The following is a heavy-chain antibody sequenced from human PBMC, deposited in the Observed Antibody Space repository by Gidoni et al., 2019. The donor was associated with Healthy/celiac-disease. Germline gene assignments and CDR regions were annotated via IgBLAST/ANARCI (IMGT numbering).Heavy chain of an antibody. CDR2: INPNSGGT. D-gene: IGHD6-19*01. CDR1: GYTSTGYY. J-gene: IGHJ4*02. Sequence: QMQLVQPGAEVKKPGASVKVSCKASGYTSTGYYMHWVRQAPGQGLAWMGWINPNSGGTNYAQKFQGWVTMTRDTSISTAYMELIRLRSDDTAVYYCARALQYSSVWSTKGNYFDYWGQGTLVTVSS. CDR3: ARALQYSSVWSTKGNYFDY. V-gene: IGHV1-2*04.